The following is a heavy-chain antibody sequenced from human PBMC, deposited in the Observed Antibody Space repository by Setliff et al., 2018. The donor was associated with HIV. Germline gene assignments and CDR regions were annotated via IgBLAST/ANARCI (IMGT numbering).Heavy chain of an antibody. V-gene: IGHV4-39*01. CDR1: GGSISSSSYY. CDR2: IYYSGST. Sequence: LSLTCTVSGGSISSSSYYWGWIRQPPGKGLEWIGSIYYSGSTYYNPSLKSRVTISVDTSKNQFSLKLSSVTAADTAVYYCAVGGEDWGFFDYWGQETLVTVSS. CDR3: AVGGEDWGFFDY. J-gene: IGHJ4*02. D-gene: IGHD7-27*01.